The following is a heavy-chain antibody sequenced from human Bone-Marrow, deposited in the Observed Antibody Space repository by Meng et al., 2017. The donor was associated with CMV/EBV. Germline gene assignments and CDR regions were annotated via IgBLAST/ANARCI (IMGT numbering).Heavy chain of an antibody. D-gene: IGHD1-26*01. CDR1: GGSISSSSYY. CDR2: IYYSGST. V-gene: IGHV4-39*07. CDR3: AWEHRWSRNGFDS. J-gene: IGHJ5*01. Sequence: SEILSLTCTLSGGSISSSSYYWAWIRQSPGKGLEWIGSIYYSGSTYYNPSLKSRVTISVDTSKNQLSLKLRSVTAADTAVYYGAWEHRWSRNGFDSWGQGTLVTVSS.